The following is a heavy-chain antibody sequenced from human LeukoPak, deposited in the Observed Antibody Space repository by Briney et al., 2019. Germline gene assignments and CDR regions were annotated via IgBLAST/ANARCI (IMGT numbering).Heavy chain of an antibody. Sequence: PSETLSLTCAVYGGSFSGYYWSWIRQPPGKGLEWIGIIYHSGSTYYNPSLKSRVTISVDTSKNQFSLKLTSVTAADTAVYYCARSGLVYMDVWGKGTTVTVSS. D-gene: IGHD3-3*01. J-gene: IGHJ6*03. CDR3: ARSGLVYMDV. CDR2: IYHSGST. CDR1: GGSFSGYY. V-gene: IGHV4-34*01.